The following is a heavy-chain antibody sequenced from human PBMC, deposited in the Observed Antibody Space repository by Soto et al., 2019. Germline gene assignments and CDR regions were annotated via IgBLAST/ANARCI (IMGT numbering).Heavy chain of an antibody. D-gene: IGHD3-9*01. CDR2: IYPGDSDT. J-gene: IGHJ6*02. CDR1: GYSFTSYW. CDR3: ARHKTDTGYDILTGYRPYYYYGMDV. Sequence: PGESLKISCKGSGYSFTSYWIGWVRQMPGKGLEWMGIIYPGDSDTRYSPSFQGQVTISADKSISTAYLQWSSLKASDTAMYYCARHKTDTGYDILTGYRPYYYYGMDVWGQGTTVTVSS. V-gene: IGHV5-51*01.